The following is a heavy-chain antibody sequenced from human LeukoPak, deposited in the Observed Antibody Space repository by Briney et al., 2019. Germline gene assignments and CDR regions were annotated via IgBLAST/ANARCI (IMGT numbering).Heavy chain of an antibody. Sequence: PSETLSLTCTVSGGSISSYYWSWIRQPPGKGLEWIGYIYYSGSTNYNPSLKSRVTISVDTSKNQFSLKLSSVTAADTAVCYCAGREGYDSSGYYYRDAFDIWGQGTMVTVSS. J-gene: IGHJ3*02. V-gene: IGHV4-59*08. CDR1: GGSISSYY. CDR3: AGREGYDSSGYYYRDAFDI. CDR2: IYYSGST. D-gene: IGHD3-22*01.